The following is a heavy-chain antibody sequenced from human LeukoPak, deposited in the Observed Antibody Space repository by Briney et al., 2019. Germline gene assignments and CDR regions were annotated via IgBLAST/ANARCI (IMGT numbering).Heavy chain of an antibody. CDR2: IKSKTDGGTT. V-gene: IGHV3-15*01. D-gene: IGHD3-10*01. CDR1: GFTFSNAW. J-gene: IGHJ4*02. CDR3: TTESTFYTMVRGVIPPYFDY. Sequence: PGGSLRLSCAASGFTFSNAWMSWVRQAPGKGLEWVGRIKSKTDGGTTDHAAPVKGRFTISRDDSKNTLYLQMNSLKTEDTAVYYCTTESTFYTMVRGVIPPYFDYWGQGTLVTVSS.